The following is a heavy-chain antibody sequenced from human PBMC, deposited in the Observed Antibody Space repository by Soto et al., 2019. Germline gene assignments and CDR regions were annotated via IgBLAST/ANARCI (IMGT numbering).Heavy chain of an antibody. Sequence: QVQLVQSGAEVKKPGSSVKVSCKASGGTFSSYTISWVRQAPGQGLEWMGRIIPILGIANYAQKFQGRVTITADKSTSTAYMELSSLRSEDTAVYYCARDSLGRYMVRGTTPGWFDPWGQGTLVTVSS. CDR2: IIPILGIA. D-gene: IGHD3-10*01. CDR1: GGTFSSYT. CDR3: ARDSLGRYMVRGTTPGWFDP. V-gene: IGHV1-69*08. J-gene: IGHJ5*02.